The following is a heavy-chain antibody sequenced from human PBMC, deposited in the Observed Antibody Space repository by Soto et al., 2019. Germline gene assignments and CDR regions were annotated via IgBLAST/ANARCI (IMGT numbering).Heavy chain of an antibody. D-gene: IGHD6-19*01. CDR2: IIPIFGTA. CDR1: GGTFSSYA. J-gene: IGHJ6*02. V-gene: IGHV1-69*06. CDR3: ASVPHIAVAYYYYYGMDV. Sequence: SVKVSCKASGGTFSSYAISWVRQAPGQGLEWMGGIIPIFGTANYAQKFQGRVTITADKSTSTAYMELSSLRSEDTAVYYCASVPHIAVAYYYYYGMDVWGQGTTVTVSS.